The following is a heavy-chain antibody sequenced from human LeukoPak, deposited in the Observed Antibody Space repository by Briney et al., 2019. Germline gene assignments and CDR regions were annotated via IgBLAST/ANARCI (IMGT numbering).Heavy chain of an antibody. Sequence: GASVKVSCKASGYTFTGYYMHWVRQAPGQGLEWMGWISAYNGNTNYAQKLQGRVTMTTDTSTSTAYMELRSLRSDDTAVYYCARVSLWFGELLTSDYWGQGTLVTVSS. V-gene: IGHV1-18*04. D-gene: IGHD3-10*01. J-gene: IGHJ4*02. CDR3: ARVSLWFGELLTSDY. CDR2: ISAYNGNT. CDR1: GYTFTGYY.